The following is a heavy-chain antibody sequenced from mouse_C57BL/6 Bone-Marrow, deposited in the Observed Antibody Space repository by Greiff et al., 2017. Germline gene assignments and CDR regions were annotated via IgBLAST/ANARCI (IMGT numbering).Heavy chain of an antibody. CDR2: INPNNGGT. D-gene: IGHD1-1*01. V-gene: IGHV1-26*01. CDR1: GYTFTDYY. Sequence: VQLKQSGPELVKPGASVKISCKASGYTFTDYYMNWVKQSHGKSLEWIGDINPNNGGTSYNQKFKGKATLTVDKSSSTAYMELRSLTSEDSAVYYCAREITTVVEGWFAYWGQGTLVTVSA. CDR3: AREITTVVEGWFAY. J-gene: IGHJ3*01.